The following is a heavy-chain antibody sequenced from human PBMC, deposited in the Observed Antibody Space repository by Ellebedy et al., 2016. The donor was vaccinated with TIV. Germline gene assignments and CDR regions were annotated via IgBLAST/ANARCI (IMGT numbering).Heavy chain of an antibody. Sequence: GESLKISXAASGFIFRTYNMGWVRQAPGKGLNWVSYIGRDSATIHYADSVKGRFTISRDNSKNTLYLQMNSLRAEDTAVYYCAREGGYCSGDACYSAYIDYWGQGTLVTVSS. V-gene: IGHV3-48*01. CDR1: GFIFRTYN. CDR3: AREGGYCSGDACYSAYIDY. J-gene: IGHJ4*02. D-gene: IGHD2-15*01. CDR2: IGRDSATI.